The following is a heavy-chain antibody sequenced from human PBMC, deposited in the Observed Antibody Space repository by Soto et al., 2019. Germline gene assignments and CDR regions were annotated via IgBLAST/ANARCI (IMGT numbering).Heavy chain of an antibody. Sequence: SVKVSCKASGGTFSSYAISWVRQAPGQGLEWMGGIIPIFGTANYAQKFQGRVTITADESTSTAYMELSRLRSEDTAVYYCARGDYDFWSGYYTGYFDYWGQGTLVTVAS. CDR2: IIPIFGTA. D-gene: IGHD3-3*01. J-gene: IGHJ4*02. CDR3: ARGDYDFWSGYYTGYFDY. CDR1: GGTFSSYA. V-gene: IGHV1-69*13.